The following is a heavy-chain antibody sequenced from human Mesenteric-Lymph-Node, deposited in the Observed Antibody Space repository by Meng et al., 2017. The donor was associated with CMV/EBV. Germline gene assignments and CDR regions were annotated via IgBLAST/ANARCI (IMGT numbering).Heavy chain of an antibody. CDR2: ISWDGGST. Sequence: GESLKISCAASGFTFDDYTMHWVRQAPGKGLEWVSLISWDGGSTYYADSVKGRFTISRDNSKNSLYLQMNSLRAEDTAVYYCARNGATGYYYYYGMDVWGQGTTVTVSS. CDR1: GFTFDDYT. J-gene: IGHJ6*02. V-gene: IGHV3-43*01. CDR3: ARNGATGYYYYYGMDV. D-gene: IGHD5-12*01.